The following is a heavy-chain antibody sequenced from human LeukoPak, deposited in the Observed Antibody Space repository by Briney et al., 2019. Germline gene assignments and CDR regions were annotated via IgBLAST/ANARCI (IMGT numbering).Heavy chain of an antibody. J-gene: IGHJ4*02. D-gene: IGHD4-17*01. CDR1: GGSISSGSYY. Sequence: SETLSLTCTVSGGSISSGSYYWSWIRQPAGKGLEWIGRIYTSGSTNYNPSLKSRVTISVDTSKNQFSLKLSSVTAADTAVYYCATDLDYGDYYFDYWGQGTLVTVSS. CDR3: ATDLDYGDYYFDY. V-gene: IGHV4-61*02. CDR2: IYTSGST.